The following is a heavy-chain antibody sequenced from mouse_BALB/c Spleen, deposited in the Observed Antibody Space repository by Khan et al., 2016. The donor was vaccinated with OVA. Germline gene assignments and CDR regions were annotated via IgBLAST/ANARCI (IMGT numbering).Heavy chain of an antibody. V-gene: IGHV5-6*01. Sequence: EVELVESGGDLVKPGGSLKLSCAAPGFTFSSFGMSWIRPTPDKRLEWVATISSGGSYTYYPDSVKGRFTISRDNAKNTLYLQMSSLKSEDTAMYYCARQYSNSFFEYWGQGTTLTVSS. CDR1: GFTFSSFG. CDR3: ARQYSNSFFEY. J-gene: IGHJ2*01. CDR2: ISSGGSYT. D-gene: IGHD2-5*01.